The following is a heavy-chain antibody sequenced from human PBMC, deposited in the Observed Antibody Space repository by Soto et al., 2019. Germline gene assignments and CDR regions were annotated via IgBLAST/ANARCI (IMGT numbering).Heavy chain of an antibody. CDR3: TTVFRYRNRWYEADAFDI. Sequence: EVQLVESGGGLVKPGGSLRLSCAVSGFTFNNAWMNWVRQAPGKGLEWVGRIKSKTDGGTTDYAAPVKGRFTISRDDSKNTLSLQMNSLKTEDTAVYYCTTVFRYRNRWYEADAFDIWGQGTMVTVSS. J-gene: IGHJ3*02. CDR2: IKSKTDGGTT. D-gene: IGHD6-13*01. V-gene: IGHV3-15*07. CDR1: GFTFNNAW.